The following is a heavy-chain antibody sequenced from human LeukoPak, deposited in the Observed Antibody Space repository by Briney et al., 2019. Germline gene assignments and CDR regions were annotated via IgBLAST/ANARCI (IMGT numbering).Heavy chain of an antibody. CDR1: GFAFSSYG. D-gene: IGHD2/OR15-2a*01. V-gene: IGHV3-30*02. CDR3: AKEPRGLLPGPVSYFDY. CDR2: IRYDGTNK. J-gene: IGHJ4*02. Sequence: PGGSLRLSCAVSGFAFSSYGMHWVRQAPGKGLEWVAFIRYDGTNKYYADSVRGRFTISRDNSKNTLYLQMNSLRAEDTAVYYCAKEPRGLLPGPVSYFDYWGQGTLVTVSS.